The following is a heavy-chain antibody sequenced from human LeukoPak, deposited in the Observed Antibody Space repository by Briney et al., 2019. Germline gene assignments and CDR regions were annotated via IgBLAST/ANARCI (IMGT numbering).Heavy chain of an antibody. CDR1: GGTFSRYT. CDR2: IIPILGIA. CDR3: ARAPFRGSYDLAPD. J-gene: IGHJ4*02. D-gene: IGHD1-26*01. Sequence: SVKVSCKASGGTFSRYTISWVPEAPGQGLEWMGKIIPILGIANYTQKFQGRVTFNADKSTSTAYMELSSLRSEDTAVYYWARAPFRGSYDLAPDWGQGTLVTVSS. V-gene: IGHV1-69*02.